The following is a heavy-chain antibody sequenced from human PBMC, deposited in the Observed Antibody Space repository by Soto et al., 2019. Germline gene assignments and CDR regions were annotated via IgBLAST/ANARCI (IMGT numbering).Heavy chain of an antibody. CDR2: IYYSGST. D-gene: IGHD3-3*01. CDR3: ARTPPYYDFWSGYPGGPSWFDP. Sequence: SETLSLTCTVSGGSISSYYWSWIRQPPGKGLEWTGYIYYSGSTNYNPSLKSRVTISVDTSKNQFSLKLSSVTAADTAVYYCARTPPYYDFWSGYPGGPSWFDPWGQGTLVTVSS. CDR1: GGSISSYY. J-gene: IGHJ5*02. V-gene: IGHV4-59*01.